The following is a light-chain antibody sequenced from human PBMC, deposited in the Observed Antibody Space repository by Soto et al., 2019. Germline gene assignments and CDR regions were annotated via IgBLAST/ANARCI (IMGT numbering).Light chain of an antibody. J-gene: IGKJ4*01. CDR2: GAS. V-gene: IGKV1-5*01. Sequence: DIQMTQSPSTLSASVGDRVTITCRASQGISRWLAWYQQKPRKAPKLLIYGASSLEGGVPSRFSGSGFGTEFTLTISSLQPDDFATYYCQQYSSYSRTFGGGTKVEIK. CDR1: QGISRW. CDR3: QQYSSYSRT.